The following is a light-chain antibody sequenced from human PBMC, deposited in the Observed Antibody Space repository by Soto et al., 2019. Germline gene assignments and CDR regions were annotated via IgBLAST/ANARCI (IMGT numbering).Light chain of an antibody. CDR3: QQRHMWPIT. J-gene: IGKJ5*01. CDR2: DAY. Sequence: EVFVTKSPFRLSLSPGDSATLSCRASQSFRGLLAWYQQKPGQAPRLLIYDAYNRATGIPPRFSGSGSGTDFTLTISSLEPEDSAVYYCQQRHMWPITSAQGSRLEI. V-gene: IGKV3-11*01. CDR1: QSFRGL.